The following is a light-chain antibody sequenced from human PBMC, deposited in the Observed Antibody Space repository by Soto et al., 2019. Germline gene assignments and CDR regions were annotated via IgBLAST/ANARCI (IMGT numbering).Light chain of an antibody. CDR1: SSNIGNNY. V-gene: IGLV1-51*01. CDR3: GTWDSSLSAVI. J-gene: IGLJ2*01. Sequence: QSVLTQPPSVSAAPGQKVTISCSGSSSNIGNNYVSWYQQLPGTAPKLLLYDNNKRPSGIPDRFSGSKSGTSATLGITGLQTGDGADYYCGTWDSSLSAVIFGGGTKLTVL. CDR2: DNN.